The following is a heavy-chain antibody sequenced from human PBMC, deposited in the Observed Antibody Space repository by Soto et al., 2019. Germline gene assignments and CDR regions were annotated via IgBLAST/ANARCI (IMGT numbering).Heavy chain of an antibody. V-gene: IGHV3-30*19. CDR1: GFTFSSYG. J-gene: IGHJ4*02. Sequence: GGSLRLSCAASGFTFSSYGMHWVRQAPGKGLEWVAAISPDGGNAYYADSVKGRFTISRDNSKNTLYLQMNSLRAEDTAVYYCARYSSGSRWGQGTLVTVSS. CDR3: ARYSSGSR. CDR2: ISPDGGNA. D-gene: IGHD3-22*01.